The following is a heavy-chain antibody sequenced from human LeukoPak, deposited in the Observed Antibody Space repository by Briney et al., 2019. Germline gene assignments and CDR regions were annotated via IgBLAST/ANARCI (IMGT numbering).Heavy chain of an antibody. J-gene: IGHJ4*02. CDR1: GYTFTSYG. V-gene: IGHV1-18*01. CDR3: ARDLYSGYDFDY. Sequence: ASVKVSCKASGYTFTSYGISWVRQAPGQGLEWMGWISAYNGNTNYAQKLQGRVAMTTDTSTSTAYMELRSLRSDDTAVYYCARDLYSGYDFDYWGQGTLVTVSS. D-gene: IGHD5-12*01. CDR2: ISAYNGNT.